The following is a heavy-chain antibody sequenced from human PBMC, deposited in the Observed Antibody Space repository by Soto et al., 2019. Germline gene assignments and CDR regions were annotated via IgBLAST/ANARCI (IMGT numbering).Heavy chain of an antibody. CDR1: GFTFSNYE. D-gene: IGHD3-10*01. V-gene: IGHV3-48*03. CDR2: ISSSGSII. CDR3: ARDLNAYRGAFDV. J-gene: IGHJ3*01. Sequence: EVQLVESGGGLVQPGGSLRLSCDASGFTFSNYEMNWVRQAPGKGLEWVSFISSSGSIIYYADSAKGRFTISRDNAKNSLSLQMNSLRAEDTGVYFCARDLNAYRGAFDVWGQGTMVTVSS.